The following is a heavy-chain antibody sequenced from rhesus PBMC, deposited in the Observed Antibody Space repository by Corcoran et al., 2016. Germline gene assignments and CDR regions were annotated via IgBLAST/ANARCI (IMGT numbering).Heavy chain of an antibody. CDR3: ARGLYYGKTIDY. D-gene: IGHD2-2*01. V-gene: IGHV3-14*01. CDR2: INSAGSST. CDR1: GFTFCSYW. Sequence: EVQLVESGGGLAKPGGSLRLSCAASGFTFCSYWMPWVRPAPGKGLEWISAINSAGSSTYYADSVKGRFTISRENAKNTLYLQMDSLRAEDTAVYYCARGLYYGKTIDYWGQGVLVTVSS. J-gene: IGHJ4*01.